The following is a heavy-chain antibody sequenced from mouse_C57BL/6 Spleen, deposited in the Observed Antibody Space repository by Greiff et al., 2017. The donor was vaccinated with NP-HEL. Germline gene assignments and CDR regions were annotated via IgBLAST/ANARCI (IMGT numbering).Heavy chain of an antibody. D-gene: IGHD1-1*01. CDR3: ARDRGYGSSLYWYFDV. CDR2: INYDGSST. Sequence: DVKLVESEGGLVQPGSSMKLSCTASGFTFSDYYMAWVRQVPEKGLEWVANINYDGSSTYYLDSLKSRFIISRDNAKNILYLQMSSLKSEDTATYYCARDRGYGSSLYWYFDVWGTGTTVTVSS. CDR1: GFTFSDYY. V-gene: IGHV5-16*01. J-gene: IGHJ1*03.